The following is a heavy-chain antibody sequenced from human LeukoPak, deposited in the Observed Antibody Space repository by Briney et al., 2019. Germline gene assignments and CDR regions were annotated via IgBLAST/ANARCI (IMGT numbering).Heavy chain of an antibody. D-gene: IGHD2-2*01. CDR3: ARGPAMTPFVDL. Sequence: ASVKVSCKASGYTFTGYYMHWVRQAPGQGLEWMGWINPNSGGTNYAQKFQGRVTMTRDTSISTAYMELSSLRSEDTAVYYCARGPAMTPFVDLWGRGTLVTVSS. CDR1: GYTFTGYY. V-gene: IGHV1-2*02. CDR2: INPNSGGT. J-gene: IGHJ2*01.